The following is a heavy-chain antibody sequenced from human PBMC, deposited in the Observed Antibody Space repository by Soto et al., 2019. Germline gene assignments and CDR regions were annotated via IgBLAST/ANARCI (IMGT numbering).Heavy chain of an antibody. CDR1: GFTFSSYG. V-gene: IGHV3-30*18. CDR2: ISYDGSNK. D-gene: IGHD6-6*01. Sequence: QVQLVESGGGVVQPGRSLRLSCAASGFTFSSYGMHWVRQAPGKGLEWVAVISYDGSNKYYADSVKGRFTISRDNSKNPLYLQMNSLRAEDTAVYYCAKEEGSSSPAAFDYWGQGTLVTVS. CDR3: AKEEGSSSPAAFDY. J-gene: IGHJ4*02.